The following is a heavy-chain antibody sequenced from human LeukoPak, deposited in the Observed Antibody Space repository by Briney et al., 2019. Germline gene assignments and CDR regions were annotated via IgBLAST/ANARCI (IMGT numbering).Heavy chain of an antibody. V-gene: IGHV4-61*02. J-gene: IGHJ3*02. D-gene: IGHD3-22*01. CDR3: ARGPYSYDSSGAFDI. CDR1: GGSISSSSYY. Sequence: SETLSLTCTVSGGSISSSSYYWSWIRQPAGKGVEWLGRISSSGSTNYNPSLKSRVTISVDTSKNQFSLKLSSVTAADTAVYFCARGPYSYDSSGAFDIWGQGTMVTVSS. CDR2: ISSSGST.